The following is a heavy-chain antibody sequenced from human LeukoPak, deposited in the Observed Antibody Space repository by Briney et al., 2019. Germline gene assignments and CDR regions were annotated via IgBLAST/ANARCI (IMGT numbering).Heavy chain of an antibody. Sequence: PGGSLRLSCVASGFTFSDYWMSWVRQAPGKGLEWVAVISYDGSNKYYADSVKGRFTISRDNSKNTLYLQMNSLRAEDTAVYYCARDLALYGYFDYWGQGTLVTVSS. CDR2: ISYDGSNK. CDR3: ARDLALYGYFDY. J-gene: IGHJ4*02. V-gene: IGHV3-30-3*01. D-gene: IGHD4-17*01. CDR1: GFTFSDYW.